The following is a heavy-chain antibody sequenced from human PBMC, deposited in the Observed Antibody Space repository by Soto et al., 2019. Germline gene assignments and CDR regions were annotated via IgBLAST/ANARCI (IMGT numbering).Heavy chain of an antibody. CDR3: ARVRSSGRARFDP. V-gene: IGHV4-59*01. CDR1: VGSISSYY. Sequence: SETLSLTCTVSVGSISSYYWTWIRQPPGKGLEWIGYIYYSGSTNYNPSLKSRVTISVDTSKNQFSLKLSSVTAADTAVYYCARVRSSGRARFDPWGQGTLVTVSS. D-gene: IGHD3-10*01. J-gene: IGHJ5*02. CDR2: IYYSGST.